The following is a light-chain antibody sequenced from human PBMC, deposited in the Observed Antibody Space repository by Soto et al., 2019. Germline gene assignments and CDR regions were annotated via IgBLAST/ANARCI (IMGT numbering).Light chain of an antibody. Sequence: QSVLTQPASVSGSPGQSITISCTGTSSDVGSYNLVSWYQQHPGKAPKLIIYEVSKRPSGVSNRFSGSKSGNTASLTISGLQAEDEADYYCCSYAYSSTLVFGGGTKLTVL. J-gene: IGLJ2*01. CDR3: CSYAYSSTLV. CDR2: EVS. V-gene: IGLV2-23*02. CDR1: SSDVGSYNL.